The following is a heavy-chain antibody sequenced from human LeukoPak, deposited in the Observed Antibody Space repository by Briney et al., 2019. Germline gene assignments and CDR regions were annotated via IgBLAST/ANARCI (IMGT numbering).Heavy chain of an antibody. V-gene: IGHV4-59*12. CDR3: ARAARRRNWFDP. Sequence: SETLSLTCTVSGGSISSYYWSWIRQPPGKGLEWIGYIYYSGSTNYNPSLKSRVTISVDTSKNQFSLKLSSVTAADTAVYYCARAARRRNWFDPWGQGTLVTVSS. D-gene: IGHD6-6*01. CDR1: GGSISSYY. J-gene: IGHJ5*02. CDR2: IYYSGST.